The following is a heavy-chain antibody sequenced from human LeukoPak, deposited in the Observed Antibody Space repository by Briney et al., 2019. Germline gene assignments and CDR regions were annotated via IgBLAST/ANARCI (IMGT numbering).Heavy chain of an antibody. J-gene: IGHJ4*02. D-gene: IGHD2-15*01. V-gene: IGHV3-23*01. CDR2: ISGIGGST. CDR1: VVTLSSNA. Sequence: PRASLRLSSAPSVVTLSSNAMSSGPAAPEEWLGRGSAISGIGGSTYYADSAKGRFTISRDNSKNTLYLQMNSRRAEDTAVYYCAKGWQAPDYWGEGTLVTVSS. CDR3: AKGWQAPDY.